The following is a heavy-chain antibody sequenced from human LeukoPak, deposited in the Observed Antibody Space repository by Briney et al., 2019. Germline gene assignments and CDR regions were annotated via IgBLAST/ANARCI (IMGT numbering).Heavy chain of an antibody. Sequence: GGSLRLSCAASGFTFSTYSMNWVRQAPGKGLEWVSSITVSTSYIYYADSVRGRFTISRDNAKNSLYLQMNSLRAEDTAVYYCARLAYRGGDCYWFDLWGRGTLVTISS. CDR1: GFTFSTYS. V-gene: IGHV3-21*01. J-gene: IGHJ2*01. D-gene: IGHD2-21*02. CDR2: ITVSTSYI. CDR3: ARLAYRGGDCYWFDL.